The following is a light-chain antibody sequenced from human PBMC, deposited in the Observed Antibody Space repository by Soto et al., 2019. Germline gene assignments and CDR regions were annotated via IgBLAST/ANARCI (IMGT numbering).Light chain of an antibody. Sequence: QSTLTQPASVSGSPGQSITISCSGTSSDVDDYNYVSWYQQHPGKAPKLMIYEVSHRLSGVSNRFSGSNSGYTASLTISGLQDEDEADYYCTSSLSNSVVVFGGGTKLTVL. V-gene: IGLV2-14*01. CDR2: EVS. CDR3: TSSLSNSVVV. CDR1: SSDVDDYNY. J-gene: IGLJ3*02.